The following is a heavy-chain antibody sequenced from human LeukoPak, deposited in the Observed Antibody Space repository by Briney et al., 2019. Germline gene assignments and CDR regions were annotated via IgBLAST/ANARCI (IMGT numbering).Heavy chain of an antibody. CDR3: ARAYDSSGYLGY. D-gene: IGHD3-22*01. J-gene: IGHJ4*02. CDR1: GYSISSGYY. Sequence: PSETLSLTCTVSGYSISSGYYWGWIRQPPGKGLEWIGSIYHSGSTYYNPSLKSRVTISVDTSKNQFSLKLSSVTAADTAVYYCARAYDSSGYLGYWGQGTLVTVSS. V-gene: IGHV4-38-2*02. CDR2: IYHSGST.